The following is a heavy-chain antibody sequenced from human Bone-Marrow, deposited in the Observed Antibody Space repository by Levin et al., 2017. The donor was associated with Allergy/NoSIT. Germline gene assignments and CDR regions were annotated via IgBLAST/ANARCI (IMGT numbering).Heavy chain of an antibody. D-gene: IGHD6-19*01. J-gene: IGHJ4*02. CDR3: ASGSGSGWYYFDD. CDR2: MFYTGTT. Sequence: SCTVSGNSIRSHYWSWIRQPPGKGLEWIGYMFYTGTTNYNPSLKSRVTISLDTSKNQFSLNLRSVTDADTALYYCASGSGSGWYYFDDWGQGTLAIVSS. V-gene: IGHV4-59*11. CDR1: GNSIRSHY.